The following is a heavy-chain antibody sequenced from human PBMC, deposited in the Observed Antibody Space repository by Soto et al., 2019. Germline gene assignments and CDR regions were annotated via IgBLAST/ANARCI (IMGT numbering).Heavy chain of an antibody. V-gene: IGHV3-7*03. J-gene: IGHJ6*02. D-gene: IGHD1-1*01. Sequence: GSLRLSCAASGFTFSSYWMSWVRQAPGKGLEWVANIKQDGSEKYYVDSVKGRFTISRDNAKNSLYLQMNSLRAEDTAVYYCARDWTGTTYYSYGTDVWGQGTTGTVSS. CDR1: GFTFSSYW. CDR3: ARDWTGTTYYSYGTDV. CDR2: IKQDGSEK.